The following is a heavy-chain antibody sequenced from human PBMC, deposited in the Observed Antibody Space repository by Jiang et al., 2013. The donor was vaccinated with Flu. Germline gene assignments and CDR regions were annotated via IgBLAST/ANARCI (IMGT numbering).Heavy chain of an antibody. J-gene: IGHJ6*02. Sequence: CKASGYTXTSYAMNWVRQAPGQGLEWMGWINTNTGNPTYAQGFTGRFVFSLDTSVSTAYLQISSLKAEDTAVYYCARVAPSSWFYYYYGMDVWGQGTTVTVSS. V-gene: IGHV7-4-1*02. CDR3: ARVAPSSWFYYYYGMDV. CDR1: GYTXTSYA. CDR2: INTNTGNP. D-gene: IGHD6-13*01.